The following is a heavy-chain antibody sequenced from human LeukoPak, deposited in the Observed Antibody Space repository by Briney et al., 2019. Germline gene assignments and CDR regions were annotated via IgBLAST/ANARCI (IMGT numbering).Heavy chain of an antibody. D-gene: IGHD3-22*01. CDR3: AKVVGPYYYDSSGYFTGDTDY. V-gene: IGHV3-74*01. J-gene: IGHJ4*02. Sequence: GGSLRLPCAASGFTFSTYWMHWVRQVPGKGLVWVSRISSDGANANYADSVKGRFTISRDNAKNTLYLQMNSLRAEDTAVYYCAKVVGPYYYDSSGYFTGDTDYWGQGTLVTVSS. CDR1: GFTFSTYW. CDR2: ISSDGANA.